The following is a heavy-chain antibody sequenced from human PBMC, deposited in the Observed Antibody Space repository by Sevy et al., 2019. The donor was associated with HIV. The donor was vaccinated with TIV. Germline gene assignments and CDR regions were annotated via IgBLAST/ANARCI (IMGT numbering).Heavy chain of an antibody. CDR3: ARDRRVEYGGSDY. CDR1: GFTFSNHW. J-gene: IGHJ4*02. V-gene: IGHV3-7*03. CDR2: IKKGGTDK. D-gene: IGHD3-10*01. Sequence: GGSLRLSCAVSGFTFSNHWMTWVRQAPGKGLEWVANIKKGGTDKFYGDSVMGRFSISRDKAKDLLYLQMNSLRVEDTAVYYCARDRRVEYGGSDYWGQGTLVTVSS.